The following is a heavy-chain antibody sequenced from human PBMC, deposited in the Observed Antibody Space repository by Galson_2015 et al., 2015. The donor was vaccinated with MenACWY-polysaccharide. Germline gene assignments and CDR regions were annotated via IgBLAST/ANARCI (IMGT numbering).Heavy chain of an antibody. CDR2: TYYRSKWYN. CDR3: ARENSYHYVMDV. V-gene: IGHV6-1*01. CDR1: GDSVSNYSAA. Sequence: CAISGDSVSNYSAARNWIRQSPSRGLEWLGRTYYRSKWYNDYAVSVKSRITINPDTSKKQFSLQLNSVTPEDTAVYYCARENSYHYVMDVWGQGTTVTVSS. J-gene: IGHJ6*02.